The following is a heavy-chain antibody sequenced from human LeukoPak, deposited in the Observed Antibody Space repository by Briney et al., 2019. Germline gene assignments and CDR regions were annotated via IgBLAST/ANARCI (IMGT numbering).Heavy chain of an antibody. CDR3: ARNQAVAANRGAFDI. D-gene: IGHD6-19*01. CDR1: GYSISSNNW. Sequence: SETLSLTCAVSGYSISSNNWWAWIRQPPGKGLEWIGYIYYSGSTYYNPYNPSLTSRVTMSVDTSKKQFSLKLDSVTEIDTAMYYCARNQAVAANRGAFDIWGQGTMVTVSS. CDR2: IYYSGST. V-gene: IGHV4-28*01. J-gene: IGHJ3*02.